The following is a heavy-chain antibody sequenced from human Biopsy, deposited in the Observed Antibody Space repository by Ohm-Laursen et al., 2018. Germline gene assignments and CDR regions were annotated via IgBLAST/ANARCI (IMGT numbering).Heavy chain of an antibody. V-gene: IGHV4-34*01. Sequence: PSDTLSLTCAVYGGSFSGYYWSWIRQPPGKGLEWIGEINHSGSTNYNPSLKSRVTISVDTSKNQFSLKLSSVTAADTAVYYCARGRLRAVARFDYRGQGTLVTVSS. CDR2: INHSGST. CDR1: GGSFSGYY. D-gene: IGHD6-19*01. CDR3: ARGRLRAVARFDY. J-gene: IGHJ4*02.